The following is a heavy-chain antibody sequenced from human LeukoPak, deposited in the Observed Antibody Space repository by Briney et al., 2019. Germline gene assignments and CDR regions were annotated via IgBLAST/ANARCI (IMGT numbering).Heavy chain of an antibody. CDR2: INPNSGGT. Sequence: ASVKVSCKASGYTFTGYYMHWVRQAPGQGLEGMGWINPNSGGTNYAQKFQGRVTMTRDTSISTAYMELSRLRSDDTAVYYCARSPQHISGSYYVTWGQGTLVTVSS. CDR3: ARSPQHISGSYYVT. CDR1: GYTFTGYY. D-gene: IGHD1-26*01. V-gene: IGHV1-2*02. J-gene: IGHJ5*02.